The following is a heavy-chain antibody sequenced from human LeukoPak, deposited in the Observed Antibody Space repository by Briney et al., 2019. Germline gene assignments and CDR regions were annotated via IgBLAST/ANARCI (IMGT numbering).Heavy chain of an antibody. CDR3: ARDEGDYGDLFWFDP. D-gene: IGHD4-17*01. CDR1: GGSISSYY. J-gene: IGHJ5*02. CDR2: IYYSGST. V-gene: IGHV4-59*01. Sequence: SETLSLTCTVSGGSISSYYWSWIRQPPGKGLEWIGYIYYSGSTNYNPSLKSRVTISVDTSKNQFSLKPSSVTAADTAVYYCARDEGDYGDLFWFDPWGQGTLVTVSS.